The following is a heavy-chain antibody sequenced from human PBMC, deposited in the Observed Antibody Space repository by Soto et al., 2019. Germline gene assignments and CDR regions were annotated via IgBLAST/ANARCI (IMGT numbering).Heavy chain of an antibody. D-gene: IGHD1-1*01. CDR2: ISAHNGNT. V-gene: IGHV1-18*01. J-gene: IGHJ4*02. Sequence: QVHLVQSGAEVKKPGASVKVSCKGSGYAFTTYGITWVRQAPGQGLEWTGWISAHNGNTNFAQKLQGRVTVTGDTSTSTAYMELRSLRSDDTAVYYCARGRYGDYWGQGALVTVSS. CDR3: ARGRYGDY. CDR1: GYAFTTYG.